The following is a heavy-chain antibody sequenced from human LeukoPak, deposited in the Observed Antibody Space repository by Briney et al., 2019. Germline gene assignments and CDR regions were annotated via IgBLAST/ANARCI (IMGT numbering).Heavy chain of an antibody. D-gene: IGHD2-2*01. CDR3: AKDPGVVPAHYFDY. CDR1: EFTFSSYA. CDR2: TGSTGVST. J-gene: IGHJ4*02. V-gene: IGHV3-23*01. Sequence: PGGSLRLSCAASEFTFSSYAMNWVRQAPGKGLEWVSGTGSTGVSTFYADSVKGRFTVSRDNSKNTLSLQMNSLRAEDTAVYYCAKDPGVVPAHYFDYWGQGTLVTVSS.